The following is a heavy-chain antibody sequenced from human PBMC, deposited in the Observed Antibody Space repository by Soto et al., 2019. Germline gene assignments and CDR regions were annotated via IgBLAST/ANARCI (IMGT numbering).Heavy chain of an antibody. CDR3: GGSGEDYYYGMDV. D-gene: IGHD1-26*01. CDR2: ISYDGSNK. Sequence: GGSLRLSCAASGLNFSSYAMHWVRQAPGKGLEWVAVISYDGSNKYYADSVKGRFTISRDNSKNTLYLQMNSLRAEDTAVYYCGGSGEDYYYGMDVWGQGTTVTVSS. V-gene: IGHV3-30-3*01. J-gene: IGHJ6*02. CDR1: GLNFSSYA.